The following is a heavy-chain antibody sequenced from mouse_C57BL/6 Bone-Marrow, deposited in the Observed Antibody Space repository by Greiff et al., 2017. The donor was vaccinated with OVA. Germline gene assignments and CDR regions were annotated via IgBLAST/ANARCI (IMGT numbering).Heavy chain of an antibody. D-gene: IGHD1-1*01. CDR2: IDPSDSET. CDR1: GYTFTSYW. J-gene: IGHJ1*03. Sequence: QVQLQQSGAELVRPGSSVKLSCKASGYTFTSYWMHWVKQRPIQGLEWIGNIDPSDSETHYNQKFKDKATLTADKSSSTAYLQLSSLTSADSAVYYGAGGHYCGSSDVVWYFDVWGTGTTVTVSS. CDR3: AGGHYCGSSDVVWYFDV. V-gene: IGHV1-52*01.